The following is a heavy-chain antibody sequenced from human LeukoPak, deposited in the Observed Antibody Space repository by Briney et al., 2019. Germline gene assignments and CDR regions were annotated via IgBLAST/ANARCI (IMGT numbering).Heavy chain of an antibody. D-gene: IGHD3-22*01. Sequence: GGSLRLSCAASGFTFDDYAMHWVRQAPGKGLEWVSDISWNSGSMGYADSVKGRFTISRDNAKNSLYLQMNSLRPEDTALYYCAKDINIGSSGYPDALDIWGQGTMVTVSS. J-gene: IGHJ3*02. V-gene: IGHV3-9*01. CDR3: AKDINIGSSGYPDALDI. CDR2: ISWNSGSM. CDR1: GFTFDDYA.